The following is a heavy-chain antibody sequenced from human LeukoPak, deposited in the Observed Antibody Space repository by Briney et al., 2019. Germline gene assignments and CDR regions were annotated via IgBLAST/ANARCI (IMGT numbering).Heavy chain of an antibody. J-gene: IGHJ4*02. Sequence: GGSLRLSCAASGFTFSSYGMTWVRQAPGKGLEWVSGISGSGGSTSYADSVKARFPISRDNSKNTLYLQMNSLRVEDTAVHYCVRVRGSYPNNNFDYWGQGTLVTVSS. D-gene: IGHD1-26*01. CDR2: ISGSGGST. CDR1: GFTFSSYG. CDR3: VRVRGSYPNNNFDY. V-gene: IGHV3-23*01.